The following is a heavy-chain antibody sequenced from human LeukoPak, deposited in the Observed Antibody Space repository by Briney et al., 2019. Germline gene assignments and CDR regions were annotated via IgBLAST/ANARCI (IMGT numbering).Heavy chain of an antibody. CDR1: GGSISSSSYY. CDR3: VRHAATRHNYGMDV. Sequence: SETLSLTCTVSGGSISSSSYYWGWIRQPPGKGLEWIGSIFYTGSTYYNPSFKSRVTMSVATSKNHFSLKVSSVTAADTAVYYCVRHAATRHNYGMDVWGQGTTVIVSS. V-gene: IGHV4-39*01. CDR2: IFYTGST. J-gene: IGHJ6*02. D-gene: IGHD6-13*01.